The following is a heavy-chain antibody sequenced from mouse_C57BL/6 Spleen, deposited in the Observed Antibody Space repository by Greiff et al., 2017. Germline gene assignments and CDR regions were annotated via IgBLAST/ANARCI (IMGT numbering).Heavy chain of an antibody. Sequence: QVQLQQPGAELVKPGASVKLSCKASGYTFTSSWMQWVKQRPGQGLEWIGEIDPSDSYTNYNQKFKGKATLTVDTSSSTAYMQLSSLTSEDSAVYYCARPYYGSSHWYFDVWGTGTTVTVSS. J-gene: IGHJ1*03. CDR3: ARPYYGSSHWYFDV. D-gene: IGHD1-1*01. V-gene: IGHV1-50*01. CDR2: IDPSDSYT. CDR1: GYTFTSSW.